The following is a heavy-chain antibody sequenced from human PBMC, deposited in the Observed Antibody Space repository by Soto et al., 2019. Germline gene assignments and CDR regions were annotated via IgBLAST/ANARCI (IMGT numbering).Heavy chain of an antibody. J-gene: IGHJ4*02. D-gene: IGHD6-13*01. V-gene: IGHV3-33*06. CDR3: VKGVIGMAAADTLTG. Sequence: QVHLVESGGGVVQPGRSLRLSCAASGFTFSHFGMHWVRQAPGKGLEWVAVILFDGSDKFLADSVKGRFTISRDNSINTLYLHTNSLSPEATAVYYCVKGVIGMAAADTLTGWGQGTLVTVSS. CDR2: ILFDGSDK. CDR1: GFTFSHFG.